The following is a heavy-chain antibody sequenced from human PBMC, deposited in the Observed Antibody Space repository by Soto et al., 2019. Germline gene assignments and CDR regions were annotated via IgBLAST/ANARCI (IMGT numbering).Heavy chain of an antibody. V-gene: IGHV4-34*01. CDR2: INHTGST. D-gene: IGHD2-15*01. CDR3: ARDTVVVVAGYAFDI. J-gene: IGHJ3*02. CDR1: GGSFSGYF. Sequence: QVQLQQWSAGLLKPSETLSLTCAVYGGSFSGYFWSWIRQPPGKGLEWIGEINHTGSTNYNSSLKSRVTISVDTSKNQFSLKLSSVTAADTAVYYCARDTVVVVAGYAFDILGQGTMVTVSS.